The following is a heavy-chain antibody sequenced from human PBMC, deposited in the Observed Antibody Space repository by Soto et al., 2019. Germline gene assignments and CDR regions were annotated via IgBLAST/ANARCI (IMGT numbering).Heavy chain of an antibody. Sequence: GGSLRLSCAASGFTFTRFSMNWVRQAPGKGLEWVSSISSTTNYIYYGDSTKGRFTISRDNSRNTLYLQMNSLRDEDTAVYYCAKESGTYYPGFDYWGQGTLVTVSS. V-gene: IGHV3-21*04. CDR2: ISSTTNYI. CDR3: AKESGTYYPGFDY. CDR1: GFTFTRFS. D-gene: IGHD1-26*01. J-gene: IGHJ4*02.